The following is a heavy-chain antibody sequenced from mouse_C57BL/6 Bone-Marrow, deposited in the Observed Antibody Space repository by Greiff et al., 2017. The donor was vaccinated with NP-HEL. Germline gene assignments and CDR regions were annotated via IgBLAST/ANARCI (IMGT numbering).Heavy chain of an antibody. Sequence: VMLVESGPGLVQPSQSLSITCTVSGFSLTSYGVHWVRQSPGKGLEWLGVIWSGGSTDYNAAFISRLSISKDNSKSQVFFKMNSLQADDTAIYYCARGAITTNYYAMDYWGQGTSVTVSS. V-gene: IGHV2-2*01. J-gene: IGHJ4*01. CDR3: ARGAITTNYYAMDY. CDR2: IWSGGST. D-gene: IGHD2-4*01. CDR1: GFSLTSYG.